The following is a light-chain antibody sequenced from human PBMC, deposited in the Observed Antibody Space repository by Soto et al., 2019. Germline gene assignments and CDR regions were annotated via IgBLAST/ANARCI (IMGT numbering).Light chain of an antibody. J-gene: IGKJ1*01. CDR2: GAS. CDR1: QTVGSS. V-gene: IGKV3-11*01. CDR3: HQYGYSPWT. Sequence: EIVLTQSPATLSLSPGDRATLSCRASQTVGSSLAWYQQKPGQAPRLIIYGASTRATGIPARFSGSGSGTDFTLTISRLEPEDFAVYYCHQYGYSPWTFGQGTKVDIK.